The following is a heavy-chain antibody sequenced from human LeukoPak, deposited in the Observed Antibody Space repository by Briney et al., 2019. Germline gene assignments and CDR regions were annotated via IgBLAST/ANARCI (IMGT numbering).Heavy chain of an antibody. J-gene: IGHJ4*02. CDR1: GFTFSTYL. V-gene: IGHV3-7*01. CDR3: ATNAVAGSY. Sequence: PGGSLRLSCAASGFTFSTYLINWFRQAPGRGLEWVAKINQDGSEKYYVDSVKGRFTISRDNAKKSLYLQINRLRVEDTAVYYCATNAVAGSYWGQGTLVTVSS. CDR2: INQDGSEK. D-gene: IGHD6-19*01.